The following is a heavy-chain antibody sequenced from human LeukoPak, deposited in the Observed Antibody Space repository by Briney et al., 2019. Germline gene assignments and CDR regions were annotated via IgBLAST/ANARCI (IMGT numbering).Heavy chain of an antibody. D-gene: IGHD6-6*01. Sequence: KPGGSLRLSCEVSGFTFSDHYMSWIRQAPGKRLEWVSYISSGSTYTNYADSVEGRFTISRDNAKNSLYLQMNSLRAEDTAVYYCARETLAARMFDFWGQGGLVTVSS. CDR2: ISSGSTYT. J-gene: IGHJ4*02. CDR3: ARETLAARMFDF. V-gene: IGHV3-11*06. CDR1: GFTFSDHY.